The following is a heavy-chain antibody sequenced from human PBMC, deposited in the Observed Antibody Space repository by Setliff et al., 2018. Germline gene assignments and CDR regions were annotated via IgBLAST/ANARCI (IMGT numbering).Heavy chain of an antibody. D-gene: IGHD3-22*01. CDR3: ARLGSARYDSSGYYPDNWFDP. CDR2: IYYSGST. Sequence: LETLSLTCTVSGGSISSSSYYWGWIRQPPGKGLEWIGSIYYSGSTYYNPSLKSRVTISVDTSKNQFSLKLSSVTAADTAVYYCARLGSARYDSSGYYPDNWFDPWGQGTLVTVSS. CDR1: GGSISSSSYY. V-gene: IGHV4-39*01. J-gene: IGHJ5*02.